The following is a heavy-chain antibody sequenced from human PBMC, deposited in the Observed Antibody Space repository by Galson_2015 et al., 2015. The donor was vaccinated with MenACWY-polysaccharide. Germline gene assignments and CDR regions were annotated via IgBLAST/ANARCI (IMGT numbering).Heavy chain of an antibody. Sequence: SLRLSCAVSGFTFSDYYMSWIRQVPGKGLEWASYISSSGTTIYYADSVKGRFTISRDNARKSLYLQMNSLRVEDTAVYYCAGLVDRAIEYWGQGILVTVSS. D-gene: IGHD5-18*01. J-gene: IGHJ4*02. V-gene: IGHV3-11*01. CDR1: GFTFSDYY. CDR2: ISSSGTTI. CDR3: AGLVDRAIEY.